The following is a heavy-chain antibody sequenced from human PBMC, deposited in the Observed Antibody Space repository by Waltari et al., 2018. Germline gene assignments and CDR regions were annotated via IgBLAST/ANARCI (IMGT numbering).Heavy chain of an antibody. CDR1: GGSFSGYY. CDR2: INHSGST. Sequence: QVQLQQWGAGLLKPSETLSLTCAVYGGSFSGYYWSWIRQPPGKGLEWIGEINHSGSTNYNPARRSRVTRSVDTCKNQCALKLSAVTAADTAVYYCARASGRAVVTLSPPFDYWGQGTLVTVSS. J-gene: IGHJ4*02. V-gene: IGHV4-34*01. D-gene: IGHD2-15*01. CDR3: ARASGRAVVTLSPPFDY.